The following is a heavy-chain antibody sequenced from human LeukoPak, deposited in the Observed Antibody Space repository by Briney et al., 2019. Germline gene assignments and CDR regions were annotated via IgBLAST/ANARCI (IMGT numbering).Heavy chain of an antibody. CDR1: GFTFSVSA. V-gene: IGHV3-73*01. CDR2: IKSKADSYAT. CDR3: TRLTTCTTTSCFFDF. Sequence: PGGSLTLSCTASGFTFSVSAMHWVRQSSGKGLEWVGRIKSKADSYATAYAASVKCRFTISRDDSENTAYLQMDSLITEDTAVYYCTRLTTCTTTSCFFDFWGQGTLVTVFS. D-gene: IGHD2-2*01. J-gene: IGHJ4*02.